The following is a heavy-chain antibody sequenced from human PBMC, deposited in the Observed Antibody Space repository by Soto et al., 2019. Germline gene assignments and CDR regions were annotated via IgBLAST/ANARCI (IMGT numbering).Heavy chain of an antibody. CDR1: RYIFSSYD. J-gene: IGHJ4*02. D-gene: IGHD1-26*01. CDR3: ALGRGRPYYFDY. CDR2: INPSGGST. V-gene: IGHV1-46*03. Sequence: ASVKVSCKSSRYIFSSYDVHWVRQAPGQGLEWMGLINPSGGSTEYAQTFQGRVTMTRDTSTSTVYMELSSLRSEDTAVYFCALGRGRPYYFDYWGQGTRVTVPS.